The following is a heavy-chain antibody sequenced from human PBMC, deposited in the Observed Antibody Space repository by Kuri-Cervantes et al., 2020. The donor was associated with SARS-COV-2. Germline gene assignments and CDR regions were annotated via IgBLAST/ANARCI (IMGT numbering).Heavy chain of an antibody. J-gene: IGHJ4*02. D-gene: IGHD4/OR15-4a*01. Sequence: GESLKISCAASGFTFSNAWMNWVRQAPGKGLEWVGRIKSKTDGGTTDYAAPVKGRFTISRDDSKNTLYLQMNSLRAEDTAVYYCARARGASYYFDYWGQGTLVTVSS. CDR2: IKSKTDGGTT. CDR3: ARARGASYYFDY. V-gene: IGHV3-15*07. CDR1: GFTFSNAW.